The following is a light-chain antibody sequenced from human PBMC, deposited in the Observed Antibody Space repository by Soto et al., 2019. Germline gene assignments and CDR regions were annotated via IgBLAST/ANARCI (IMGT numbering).Light chain of an antibody. CDR3: AAWDDSLSGYV. J-gene: IGLJ1*01. CDR2: RNS. CDR1: SSNIGSNY. Sequence: QSVLTQPSSASGTPGQRVTISCSGSSSNIGSNYVYWYQQLPGTAPKLLIYRNSQRPSGVPDRFSGSKSGTSASLAISGPRSEDEADYYCAAWDDSLSGYVFGTGTKVTVL. V-gene: IGLV1-47*01.